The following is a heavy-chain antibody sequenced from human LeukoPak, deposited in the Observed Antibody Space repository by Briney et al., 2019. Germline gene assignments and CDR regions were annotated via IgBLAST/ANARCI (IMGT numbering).Heavy chain of an antibody. CDR1: EFTFSSYS. J-gene: IGHJ4*02. CDR3: ARAYSGYCNGGSCYDFDY. D-gene: IGHD2-15*01. Sequence: GGSLRLSCAASEFTFSSYSMNWVRQAPGKGLEWVSSISGSSSYIYYGDSVKGRFTSSRHNAKNSLYLQMNSLRVEDTAVYYCARAYSGYCNGGSCYDFDYWGQGTLVTVSS. V-gene: IGHV3-21*01. CDR2: ISGSSSYI.